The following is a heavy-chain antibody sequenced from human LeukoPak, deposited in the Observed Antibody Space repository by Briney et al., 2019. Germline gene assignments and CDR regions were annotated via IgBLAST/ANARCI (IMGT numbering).Heavy chain of an antibody. CDR2: INPNSGGT. D-gene: IGHD6-13*01. J-gene: IGHJ6*03. V-gene: IGHV1-2*02. CDR3: ARDKIAAAGLQADYYYFYYMDV. Sequence: GASVKVSCKASGYTFTGYYMHWVRQAPGQGLEWMGWINPNSGGTNYAQKFQGRVTMTRDTSISTAYMELSRLRSDDTAVYYCARDKIAAAGLQADYYYFYYMDVWGKGTTVTVSS. CDR1: GYTFTGYY.